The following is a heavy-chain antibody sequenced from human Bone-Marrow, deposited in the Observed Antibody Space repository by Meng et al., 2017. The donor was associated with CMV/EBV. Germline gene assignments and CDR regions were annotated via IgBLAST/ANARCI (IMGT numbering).Heavy chain of an antibody. Sequence: GESLKISCAASGFTFSSYGMHWVRQAPGKGLEWVAFIRYDGSNKYYADSVKGRFTISRDNSKNTLYLQMNSLRAEDTAVYYCARDVVVIPAAIYYGMDVWGQGTTVTVSS. CDR3: ARDVVVIPAAIYYGMDV. D-gene: IGHD2-2*01. CDR2: IRYDGSNK. J-gene: IGHJ6*02. CDR1: GFTFSSYG. V-gene: IGHV3-30*02.